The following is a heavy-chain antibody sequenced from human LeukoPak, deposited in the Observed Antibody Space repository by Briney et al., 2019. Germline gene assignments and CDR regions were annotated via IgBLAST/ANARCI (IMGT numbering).Heavy chain of an antibody. Sequence: ASVKVSCKASGDTFSGYYIHWVRQAPGQGLEWMGWINPNSGATNCAQKFQGRVTMTRDTSVSTVYMELSRLTSDDTALYYCARVKGDYGDYLFFDPWGQGTLVTVSS. CDR3: ARVKGDYGDYLFFDP. J-gene: IGHJ5*02. CDR1: GDTFSGYY. CDR2: INPNSGAT. V-gene: IGHV1-2*02. D-gene: IGHD4-17*01.